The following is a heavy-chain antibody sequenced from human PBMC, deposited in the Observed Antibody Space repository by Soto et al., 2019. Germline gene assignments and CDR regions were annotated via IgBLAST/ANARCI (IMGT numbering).Heavy chain of an antibody. CDR3: ASEGIAVAGTVYYYYGMDV. CDR2: INAGNGNT. CDR1: GYTFTSYA. J-gene: IGHJ6*02. Sequence: WASVKVSCKASGYTFTSYAMHWVRQAPGQRLEWMGWINAGNGNTKYSQKFQGRVTITRDTSASTAYMELSSLRSEDTAVYYCASEGIAVAGTVYYYYGMDVWGQGTTVTVSS. V-gene: IGHV1-3*01. D-gene: IGHD6-19*01.